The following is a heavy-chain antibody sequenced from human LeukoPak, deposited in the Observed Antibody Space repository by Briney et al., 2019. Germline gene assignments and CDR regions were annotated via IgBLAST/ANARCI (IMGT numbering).Heavy chain of an antibody. D-gene: IGHD3-10*01. Sequence: SETLSLTCTVSGGSISSYYWSWIRQPPGKGLEWIGYIYYSGSTNYNPSLKSRVTISVDTSKNQFSLKLSSMTAADTAVYYCARAGGGVGEEKFDYWGQGTLVTVSS. CDR2: IYYSGST. J-gene: IGHJ4*02. CDR1: GGSISSYY. CDR3: ARAGGGVGEEKFDY. V-gene: IGHV4-59*08.